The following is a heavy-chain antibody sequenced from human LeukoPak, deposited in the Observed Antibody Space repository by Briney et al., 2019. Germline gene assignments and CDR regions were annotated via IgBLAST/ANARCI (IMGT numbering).Heavy chain of an antibody. CDR1: GFSLSDYW. CDR3: AREWLIDIGEKTVLFAS. V-gene: IGHV3-7*01. Sequence: GGSLRLSCVTSGFSLSDYWMRWVRQAPGKGPEWVANINQHDTERYYVDSVKGRLIISRDNSKNSVYLQMNRLRAEDTAIYYCAREWLIDIGEKTVLFASWGQGALVTVSS. D-gene: IGHD5-12*01. CDR2: INQHDTER. J-gene: IGHJ4*02.